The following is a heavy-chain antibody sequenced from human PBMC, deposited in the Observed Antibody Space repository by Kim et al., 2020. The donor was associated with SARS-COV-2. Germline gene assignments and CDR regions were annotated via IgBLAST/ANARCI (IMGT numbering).Heavy chain of an antibody. CDR3: ARLEGYDSSGYGSFDY. V-gene: IGHV5-51*01. Sequence: SFQGQVTISADKSISTAYLQWSSLKASDTAMYYCARLEGYDSSGYGSFDYWGQGTLVTVSS. D-gene: IGHD3-22*01. J-gene: IGHJ4*02.